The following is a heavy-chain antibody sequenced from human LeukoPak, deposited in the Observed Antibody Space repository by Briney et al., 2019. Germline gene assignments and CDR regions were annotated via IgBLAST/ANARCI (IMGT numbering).Heavy chain of an antibody. D-gene: IGHD5-18*01. CDR1: GGSISSYY. Sequence: PSETLPLTCTVSGGSISSYYWSWIRQPPGKGLEWIGYIYYSGSTNYNPSLKSRVTISVDTSKNQFSLKLSSVTAADTAVYYCAAEYVDTAMVTDYWGQGTLVTVSS. V-gene: IGHV4-59*01. CDR3: AAEYVDTAMVTDY. CDR2: IYYSGST. J-gene: IGHJ4*02.